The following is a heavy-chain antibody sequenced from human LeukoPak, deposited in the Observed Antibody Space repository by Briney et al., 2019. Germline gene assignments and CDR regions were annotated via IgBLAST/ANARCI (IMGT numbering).Heavy chain of an antibody. CDR1: GFTFGDYA. CDR2: IGSKAYGGTT. CDR3: TRDLSVYD. V-gene: IGHV3-49*04. J-gene: IGHJ4*02. D-gene: IGHD3-3*01. Sequence: PGGSLRLSCTASGFTFGDYAMSWVRQAPGKGLEWVGFIGSKAYGGTTEYAASVKGRFTISRDDSKSIAYLQMNSLKTEDTAVYYCTRDLSVYDWGQGTLVTVSS.